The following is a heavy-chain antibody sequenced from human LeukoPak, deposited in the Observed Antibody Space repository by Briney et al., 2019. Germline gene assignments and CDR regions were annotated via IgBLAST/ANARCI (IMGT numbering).Heavy chain of an antibody. V-gene: IGHV3-49*04. D-gene: IGHD2-2*01. J-gene: IGHJ3*02. CDR1: GFTFSSYS. Sequence: PGGSLRLSCAASGFTFSSYSMNWVRQAPGKGLEWVGFIRSKAYGGTTEYAASVKGRFTISRDDSKSIAYLQMNSLKTEDTAVYYCTRYYVKWGMSIVVVPAATDAFDIWGQGTMVTVSS. CDR3: TRYYVKWGMSIVVVPAATDAFDI. CDR2: IRSKAYGGTT.